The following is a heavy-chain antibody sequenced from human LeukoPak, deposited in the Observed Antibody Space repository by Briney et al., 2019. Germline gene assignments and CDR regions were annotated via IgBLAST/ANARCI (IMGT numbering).Heavy chain of an antibody. D-gene: IGHD7-27*01. CDR2: ISGSGAST. J-gene: IGHJ4*02. Sequence: GGSLRLSCAASGFTFSSYAMTWVRQAPGKGLEWVSAISGSGASTYYADSVEGRFTISRDNSKNTLHLQMSSLRAEDTAVYYCAKGIVNWGKSYFDYWGQGTLVTVSS. V-gene: IGHV3-23*01. CDR1: GFTFSSYA. CDR3: AKGIVNWGKSYFDY.